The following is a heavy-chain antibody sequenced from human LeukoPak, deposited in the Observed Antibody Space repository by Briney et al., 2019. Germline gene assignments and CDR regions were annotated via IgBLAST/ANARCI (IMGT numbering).Heavy chain of an antibody. V-gene: IGHV3-7*01. D-gene: IGHD1-26*01. J-gene: IGHJ4*02. CDR1: GITIDTYW. CDR3: ARDRSALRY. Sequence: GGSLRLSCAASGITIDTYWMSWVRQAPGKGLEWVPNIKEDGSEIYYVDSVEGRFTISRDNARNSLYLKMNSLRAEDTAIYYCARDRSALRYWGQGTLVTVSS. CDR2: IKEDGSEI.